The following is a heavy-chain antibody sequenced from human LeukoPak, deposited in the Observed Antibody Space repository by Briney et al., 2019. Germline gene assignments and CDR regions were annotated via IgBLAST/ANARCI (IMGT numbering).Heavy chain of an antibody. J-gene: IGHJ6*03. V-gene: IGHV1-18*04. CDR3: ARYYDLRYYYMDV. Sequence: ASVKVSCKASGYTFTGYYMHWVRQAPGQGLEWMGWISAYNGNTNYAQKLQGRVTMTTDTSTSTAYMELRSLRSDDTTVYYCARYYDLRYYYMDVWGKGTTVTVSS. CDR2: ISAYNGNT. D-gene: IGHD3-3*01. CDR1: GYTFTGYY.